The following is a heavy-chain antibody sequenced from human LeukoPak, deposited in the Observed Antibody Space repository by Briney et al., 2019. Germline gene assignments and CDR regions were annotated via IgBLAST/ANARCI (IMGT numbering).Heavy chain of an antibody. CDR2: ISTSGSSI. Sequence: GGSLRLSCAASGFTFSDYYMSWIRQAPGKGLEWVSYISTSGSSIYYADSVKGRFTISRDSAKNSLYLQMNSLRAEDTAVYYCAKDLGGSYRDYWGQGTLVTVSS. V-gene: IGHV3-11*04. CDR3: AKDLGGSYRDY. J-gene: IGHJ4*02. D-gene: IGHD1-26*01. CDR1: GFTFSDYY.